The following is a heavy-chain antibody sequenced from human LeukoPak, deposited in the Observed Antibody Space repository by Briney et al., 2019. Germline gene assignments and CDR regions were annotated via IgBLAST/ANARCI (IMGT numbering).Heavy chain of an antibody. Sequence: GASVKVSCKASGYTFTSYNMHWVRQAPRQGLEWMGIINPSGGSTSYAQKFQGRVTMTRDTSTSTVYMELSSLRSEDTAVYYCAREDSGWQTDYWGQGTLVTVSS. CDR1: GYTFTSYN. J-gene: IGHJ4*02. CDR2: INPSGGST. V-gene: IGHV1-46*03. CDR3: AREDSGWQTDY. D-gene: IGHD6-19*01.